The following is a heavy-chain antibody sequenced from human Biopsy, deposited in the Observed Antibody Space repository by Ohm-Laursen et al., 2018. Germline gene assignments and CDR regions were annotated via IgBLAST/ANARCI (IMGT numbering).Heavy chain of an antibody. Sequence: SQTLSLTCSVSGGSVSSSNYYWNWIRQPPGQGLEYIGFIYSGGNTNYNPSLQNRVTMSVDTSKNQFSLKLSSVIAADTAVYYCARGRRTSGWPYFANWGQGTLVIVSS. V-gene: IGHV4-61*01. D-gene: IGHD6-19*01. CDR3: ARGRRTSGWPYFAN. J-gene: IGHJ4*02. CDR1: GGSVSSSNYY. CDR2: IYSGGNT.